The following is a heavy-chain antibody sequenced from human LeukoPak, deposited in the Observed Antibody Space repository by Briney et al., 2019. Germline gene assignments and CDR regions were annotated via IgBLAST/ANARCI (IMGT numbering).Heavy chain of an antibody. CDR2: IYYSGST. CDR3: ATDNYYYYGMDV. CDR1: GGSISSYY. J-gene: IGHJ6*02. Sequence: SETLSLTCTVSGGSISSYYWSWIRQPPGKGLEWIGYIYYSGSTNYNPSLKSRVTISVDTSKNQFSLKLSSVTAADTAVYYCATDNYYYYGMDVWGQGTTVTVSS. V-gene: IGHV4-59*12.